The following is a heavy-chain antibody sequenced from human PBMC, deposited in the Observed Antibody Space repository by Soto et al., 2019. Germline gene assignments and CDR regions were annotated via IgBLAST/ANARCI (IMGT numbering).Heavy chain of an antibody. V-gene: IGHV3-23*01. CDR3: ATVHNTSRSFDY. Sequence: GGSQRLSCAASGFNFNIYAMTWVRQAPGKGLEWVSTTGATGRTTYYADSVKGRFTVSRDNSKNTLDLQMSNLRAEDTAVYYCATVHNTSRSFDYWGQGTLVTVSS. CDR2: TGATGRTT. CDR1: GFNFNIYA. J-gene: IGHJ4*02. D-gene: IGHD1-20*01.